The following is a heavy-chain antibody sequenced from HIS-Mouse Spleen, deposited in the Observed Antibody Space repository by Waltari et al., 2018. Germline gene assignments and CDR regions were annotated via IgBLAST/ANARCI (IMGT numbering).Heavy chain of an antibody. J-gene: IGHJ3*02. CDR3: ARVGPPVYGSGKGAFDI. V-gene: IGHV1-2*02. Sequence: QVQLVQSGAEVKKPGASVKVSCKASGYTFTGYYMPWVRQAPGQGLGWMGRINPNRGGTNYARHVQGRVTMTRDTSIRTAYMELSRLRSDDTAVYYCARVGPPVYGSGKGAFDIWGQGTMVTVSS. CDR2: INPNRGGT. CDR1: GYTFTGYY. D-gene: IGHD3-10*01.